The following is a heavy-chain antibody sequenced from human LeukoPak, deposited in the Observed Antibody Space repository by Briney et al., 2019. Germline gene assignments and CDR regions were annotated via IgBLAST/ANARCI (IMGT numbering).Heavy chain of an antibody. D-gene: IGHD6-13*01. J-gene: IGHJ4*02. V-gene: IGHV3-21*01. CDR3: ATQIEQQLDGLDY. Sequence: GGSLRLSCAASGFTFSSYSMNWVRQAPGKGLEWVSSISSSSYIYYADSVKGRFTISRDNAKNSLYLQMNSLRAEDTAVYYCATQIEQQLDGLDYWGQGTLVTVSS. CDR1: GFTFSSYS. CDR2: ISSSSYI.